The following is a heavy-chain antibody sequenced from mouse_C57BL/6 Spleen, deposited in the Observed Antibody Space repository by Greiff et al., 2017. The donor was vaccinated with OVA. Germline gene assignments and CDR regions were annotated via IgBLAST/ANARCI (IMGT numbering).Heavy chain of an antibody. J-gene: IGHJ4*01. Sequence: VQLQQSGPELVKPGASVKISCKASGYTFTDYYMNWVKQSHGKSLEWIGDINPNNGGTSYNQKFKGKATLTVDKSSSTAYMELRSLTSEDSAVYYCARSGITTVVATGAMDYWGQGTSVTVSS. D-gene: IGHD1-1*01. CDR2: INPNNGGT. CDR3: ARSGITTVVATGAMDY. V-gene: IGHV1-26*01. CDR1: GYTFTDYY.